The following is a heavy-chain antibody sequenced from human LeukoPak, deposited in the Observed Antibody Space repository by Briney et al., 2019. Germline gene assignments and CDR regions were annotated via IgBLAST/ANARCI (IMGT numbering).Heavy chain of an antibody. D-gene: IGHD1-7*01. J-gene: IGHJ4*02. CDR2: ISHSGTT. V-gene: IGHV4-59*01. Sequence: SETLSLTCTVSGGSINNYFWSWIRETPGKGLEWLGYISHSGTTNYNPSLKSRLSLSVDTSESQFSLRLSSVTAADTAVYYCARSPDLLQNLPRFDSWGQGTRVTVSS. CDR1: GGSINNYF. CDR3: ARSPDLLQNLPRFDS.